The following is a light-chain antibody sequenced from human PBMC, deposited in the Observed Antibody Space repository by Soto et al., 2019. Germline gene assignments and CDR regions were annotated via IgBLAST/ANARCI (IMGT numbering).Light chain of an antibody. CDR3: SSYTSSSTLHV. V-gene: IGLV2-14*01. CDR2: EVS. CDR1: SSDVGGYNY. J-gene: IGLJ1*01. Sequence: ALTQPASVSGSPGQSITISCTGTSSDVGGYNYVSWYQQHPGKAPKLMIYEVSNRPSGVSNRFSGSKSGNTASLTISGLQAEDEADYYCSSYTSSSTLHVFGTGTKLTVL.